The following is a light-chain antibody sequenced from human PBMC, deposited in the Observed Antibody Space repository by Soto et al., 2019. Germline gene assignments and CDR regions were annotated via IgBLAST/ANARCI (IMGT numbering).Light chain of an antibody. CDR1: SSDVGGYKY. CDR2: DVS. Sequence: QSALTQPASVSGSPGQSITISCTGTSSDVGGYKYVSWYQQHPGEAPKLMIYDVSNRPSGVSNRFSGSKSGNTASLTISGLQAEDEADYYCSSYTSSSTRVLGTGTKLTVL. V-gene: IGLV2-14*01. J-gene: IGLJ1*01. CDR3: SSYTSSSTRV.